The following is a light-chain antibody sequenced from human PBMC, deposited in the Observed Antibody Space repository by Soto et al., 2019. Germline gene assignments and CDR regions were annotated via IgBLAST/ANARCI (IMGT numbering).Light chain of an antibody. CDR2: GAS. J-gene: IGKJ1*01. V-gene: IGKV3-15*01. Sequence: EGVLTQYPATLSVSPGERATLSCRASQSVSRDLAWYQQKPGQAPRLLIYGASTRAPSIPARFSGSGSGTDFTLTISSLQSEDFAVYYCQQYDKWPTWTFGQGTKVDIK. CDR1: QSVSRD. CDR3: QQYDKWPTWT.